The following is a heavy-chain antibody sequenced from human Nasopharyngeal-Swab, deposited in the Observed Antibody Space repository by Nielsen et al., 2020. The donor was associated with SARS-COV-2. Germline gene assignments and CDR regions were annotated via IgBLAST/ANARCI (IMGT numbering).Heavy chain of an antibody. CDR1: GYTFTSYA. J-gene: IGHJ4*02. CDR2: INTNTGNP. D-gene: IGHD3-16*01. CDR3: ARDLDYTWGTGRYFDY. V-gene: IGHV7-4-1*02. Sequence: ASVKVSCKASGYTFTSYAMNWVRQAPGQGLEWMGWINTNTGNPTYAQGFTGRFVFSLDTSVSTAYLQISGLKAEDTAVYYCARDLDYTWGTGRYFDYWGQGTLVTVSS.